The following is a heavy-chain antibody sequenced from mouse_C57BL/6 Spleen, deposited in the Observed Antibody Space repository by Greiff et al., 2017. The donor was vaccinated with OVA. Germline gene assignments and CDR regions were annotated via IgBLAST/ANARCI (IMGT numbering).Heavy chain of an antibody. CDR3: ARYDYVAMDY. CDR2: IYPGDGDT. CDR1: GYAFSSSW. V-gene: IGHV1-82*01. J-gene: IGHJ4*01. Sequence: QVQLQQSGPELVKPGASVKISCKASGYAFSSSWMNWVKQRPGKGLEWIGRIYPGDGDTNYNGKFKGKATLTADKSSSTAYMQLSSLTSEDSAVYFCARYDYVAMDYWGQGTSVTVSS.